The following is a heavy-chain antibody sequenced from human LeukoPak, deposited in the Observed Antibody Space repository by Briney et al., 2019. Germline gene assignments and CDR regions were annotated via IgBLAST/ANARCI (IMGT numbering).Heavy chain of an antibody. CDR3: ARQGDIVVVPAAMVYFDY. CDR1: GYSFSSGYY. Sequence: PSETLSLTCAVSGYSFSSGYYWGWIRQPPGKGLEWIGSIYHSGSTYYNPSLKSRVTISVDTSKNQFSLKLSSVTAADTAVYYCARQGDIVVVPAAMVYFDYWGQGTLVTVSS. CDR2: IYHSGST. D-gene: IGHD2-2*01. J-gene: IGHJ4*02. V-gene: IGHV4-38-2*01.